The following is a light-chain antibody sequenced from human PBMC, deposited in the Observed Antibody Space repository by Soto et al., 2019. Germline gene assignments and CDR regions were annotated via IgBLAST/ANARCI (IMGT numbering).Light chain of an antibody. CDR2: GAS. CDR3: QQYDSWPPIT. V-gene: IGKV3-15*01. J-gene: IGKJ5*01. CDR1: QSVRTR. Sequence: EIVMTQSPATLSVSPGEGVTLSCRASQSVRTRLAWYQQRPGQAPRLLIYGASTRATGIPDRFRGSGSGTEYTLTISSMQPEDFAVYSCQQYDSWPPITFGQGTRLEIK.